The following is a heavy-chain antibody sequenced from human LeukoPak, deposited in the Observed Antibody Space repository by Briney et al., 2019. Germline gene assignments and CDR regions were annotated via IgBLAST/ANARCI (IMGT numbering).Heavy chain of an antibody. J-gene: IGHJ4*02. V-gene: IGHV3-48*01. Sequence: GGSLRLSCAASGFTFSSYNMNWVRQAPGKGLEWVSYISSSSSTIYYADSVKGRFTISRDNAKNSLYLQMNSLRAEDTAVYYCARDSDYVWGSYRLDYWGQGTLVTVSS. CDR1: GFTFSSYN. D-gene: IGHD3-16*02. CDR2: ISSSSSTI. CDR3: ARDSDYVWGSYRLDY.